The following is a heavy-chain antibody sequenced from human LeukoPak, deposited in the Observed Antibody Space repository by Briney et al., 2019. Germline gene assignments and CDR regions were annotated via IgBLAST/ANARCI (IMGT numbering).Heavy chain of an antibody. J-gene: IGHJ3*02. V-gene: IGHV3-48*01. CDR1: GFTFSSYS. CDR3: ARDLYYYDSSGSFVT. CDR2: ISSSSSTI. Sequence: PGGSLRLSCAASGFTFSSYSMNWVRQAPGKGLEWVSYISSSSSTIYYADSVKGRFTISRDNAKNSLYLQMNSLRAEDTAVYYCARDLYYYDSSGSFVTWGQGTMVTVSS. D-gene: IGHD3-22*01.